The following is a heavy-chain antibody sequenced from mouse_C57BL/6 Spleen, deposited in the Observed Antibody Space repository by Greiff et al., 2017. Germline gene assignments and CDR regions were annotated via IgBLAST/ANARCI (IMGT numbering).Heavy chain of an antibody. J-gene: IGHJ1*03. CDR2: INPNNGGT. CDR3: ARPITAVVYWYFDV. Sequence: EVQLQQSGPELVKPGASVTISCKASGYTFTDYYMNWVKQSHGKSLEWIGDINPNNGGTSYNQKFTGKSTLTVDKSSSTAYMVRRRLTSEDSAVYYCARPITAVVYWYFDVWGTGTTVTVSS. D-gene: IGHD2-4*01. V-gene: IGHV1-26*01. CDR1: GYTFTDYY.